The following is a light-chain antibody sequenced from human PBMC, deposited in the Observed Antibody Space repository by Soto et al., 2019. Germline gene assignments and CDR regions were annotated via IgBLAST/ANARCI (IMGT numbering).Light chain of an antibody. J-gene: IGLJ3*02. V-gene: IGLV2-23*02. CDR3: SSYAGSSTLV. CDR2: EVT. CDR1: SSDVGNYNL. Sequence: QSAPTHPASVSGTPGQSITISCTGSSSDVGNYNLVSWYQQHPGKAPKLMIYEVTKRPSGVSNRFSGSKSGNTAALTISGLQAEDEADYYCSSYAGSSTLVFGGGTKVTVL.